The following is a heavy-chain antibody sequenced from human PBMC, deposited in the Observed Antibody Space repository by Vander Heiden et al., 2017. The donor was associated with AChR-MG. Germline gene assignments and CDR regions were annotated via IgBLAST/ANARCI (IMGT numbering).Heavy chain of an antibody. D-gene: IGHD3-16*01. J-gene: IGHJ3*01. V-gene: IGHV3-30*02. Sequence: QVQLVESGGGVVQPGGSLRLSCAASGFPFSSCGMHWVRQAPGKGLEWVAFIPYDGTNKYYADSVKGRFTISRDDSKITLYLQMNSLRAEDTGVYYCAKDRGNDRAFAFWGQGTMVTVSS. CDR1: GFPFSSCG. CDR2: IPYDGTNK. CDR3: AKDRGNDRAFAF.